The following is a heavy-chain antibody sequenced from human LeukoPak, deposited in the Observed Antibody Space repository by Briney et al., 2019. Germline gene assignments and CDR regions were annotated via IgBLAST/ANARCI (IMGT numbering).Heavy chain of an antibody. CDR3: TSGLWTY. CDR1: GFTFGDYA. V-gene: IGHV3-49*04. D-gene: IGHD3/OR15-3a*01. Sequence: PGGSLRLSCTASGFTFGDYAMSWVRQAPGKGLEWVGFIRSNTYGGTTQYAASVKGRFTVSRDDSKSIAYLQMNSLKPEDTAVYYCTSGLWTYWGQGTLVTVSS. J-gene: IGHJ4*02. CDR2: IRSNTYGGTT.